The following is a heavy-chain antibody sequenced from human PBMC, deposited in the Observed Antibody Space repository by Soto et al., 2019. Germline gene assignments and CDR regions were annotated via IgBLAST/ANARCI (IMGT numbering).Heavy chain of an antibody. V-gene: IGHV1-46*03. J-gene: IGHJ5*02. CDR1: GYSFTNYY. D-gene: IGHD2-21*02. CDR2: INAGGGYT. Sequence: ASVKVSCKASGYSFTNYYMHWVRQAPGQGLEWMGTINAGGGYTTYAQRFQGRVTMTRDTSTSTVSMELSSLRYEDTALYYCTRGGALVGVTAMSDLGGKGPLVPVP. CDR3: TRGGALVGVTAMSDL.